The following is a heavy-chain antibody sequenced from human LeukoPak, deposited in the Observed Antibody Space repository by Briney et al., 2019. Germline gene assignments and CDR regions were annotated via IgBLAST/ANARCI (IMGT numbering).Heavy chain of an antibody. V-gene: IGHV3-23*01. D-gene: IGHD5-24*01. J-gene: IGHJ4*02. Sequence: TGGSLRLSCAASGFTFSTYAMGWVRQAPGKGREWVSAISGSGGSTNYADSVKGRFTISRDNSKNTLYLQKNSLRAEDTAVYYCAKENGYNYYFDYWGQGTLVTVSS. CDR3: AKENGYNYYFDY. CDR2: ISGSGGST. CDR1: GFTFSTYA.